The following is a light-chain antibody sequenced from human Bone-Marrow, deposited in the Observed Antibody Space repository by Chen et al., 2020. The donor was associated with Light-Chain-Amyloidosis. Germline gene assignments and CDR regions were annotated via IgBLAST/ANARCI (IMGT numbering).Light chain of an antibody. J-gene: IGLJ1*01. CDR1: SRDVGGDNH. CDR2: EVT. V-gene: IGLV2-14*01. CDR3: SSYTITNTLV. Sequence: QSALTQPASVSGSPGQSITISCTGTSRDVGGDNHVSWYQQHPDKAPKLMIYEVTNRPSWVPDRFSGSKSDNTASLTISGLQTEDEDDYFCSSYTITNTLVFGSGTRVTVL.